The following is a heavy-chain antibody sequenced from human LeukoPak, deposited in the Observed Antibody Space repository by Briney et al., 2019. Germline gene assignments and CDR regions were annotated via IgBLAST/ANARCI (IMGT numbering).Heavy chain of an antibody. D-gene: IGHD3-22*01. J-gene: IGHJ4*02. CDR2: IYYTGSI. CDR3: AGASPDYYDSSGPNFDY. CDR1: GGSISSHY. Sequence: SETLSLTCTVSGGSISSHYWSWIRQPPGKALEWIGDIYYTGSINYNPSLKSRVTISVDTSKNQFSLKLSSVTAADTAVYYCAGASPDYYDSSGPNFDYWGQGTLVTVSS. V-gene: IGHV4-59*08.